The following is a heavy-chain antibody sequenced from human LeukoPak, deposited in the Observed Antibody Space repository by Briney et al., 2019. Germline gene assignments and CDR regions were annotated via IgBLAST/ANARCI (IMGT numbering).Heavy chain of an antibody. CDR2: ISYDGSNK. J-gene: IGHJ5*02. CDR1: GFTFSSYA. D-gene: IGHD3/OR15-3a*01. CDR3: ARGLENNWFDP. Sequence: GGSLRLSCAASGFTFSSYAMHWVRQAPGKGLEWVAVISYDGSNKYYADSVKGRFTISRDNSKNTLYLQMNSLRAEDTAVYYCARGLENNWFDPWGQGTLVTVSS. V-gene: IGHV3-30*04.